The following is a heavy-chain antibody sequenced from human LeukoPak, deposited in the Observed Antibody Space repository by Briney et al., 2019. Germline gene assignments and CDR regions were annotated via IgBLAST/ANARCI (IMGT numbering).Heavy chain of an antibody. D-gene: IGHD2-2*01. CDR3: ARSSTGLTSADI. V-gene: IGHV1-18*01. CDR1: GYTFTSYG. Sequence: ASVKVSCKASGYTFTSYGISWVRQAPGQGLEWMGWIFASNGNTKYAQKLQGRVTMTTDTSTTTAYMELRTLRSDDTAIYYCARSSTGLTSADIWGQGTVVTVSS. J-gene: IGHJ3*02. CDR2: IFASNGNT.